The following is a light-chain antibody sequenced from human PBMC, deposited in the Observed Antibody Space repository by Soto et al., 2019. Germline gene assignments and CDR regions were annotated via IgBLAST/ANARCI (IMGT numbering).Light chain of an antibody. Sequence: QSVLTQPPSASGSPGQSVTISCTGTSFDVGGYNYVSWYQQHPGKAPQVLMYEVSKRPSGVPDRFSGSKSGNTASLTVSGIQAEDEAEYYCSAYAGSPYLYVFGSGTKVTVL. V-gene: IGLV2-8*01. CDR2: EVS. J-gene: IGLJ1*01. CDR1: SFDVGGYNY. CDR3: SAYAGSPYLYV.